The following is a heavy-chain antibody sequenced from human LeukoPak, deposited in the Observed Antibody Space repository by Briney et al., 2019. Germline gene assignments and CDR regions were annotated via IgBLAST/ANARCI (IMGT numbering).Heavy chain of an antibody. J-gene: IGHJ3*02. CDR2: IKPDGSEK. CDR3: ARDPTTSQGSDAFDI. Sequence: AGGSLRLSCVASAFTFSNYWMGWVRQAPGKGLEWVANIKPDGSEKYYVDSVKGRFTISRDNAKKSLNLQMSSLRVEDTAVYYCARDPTTSQGSDAFDIWGQGTRVTVSS. CDR1: AFTFSNYW. V-gene: IGHV3-7*01. D-gene: IGHD1-1*01.